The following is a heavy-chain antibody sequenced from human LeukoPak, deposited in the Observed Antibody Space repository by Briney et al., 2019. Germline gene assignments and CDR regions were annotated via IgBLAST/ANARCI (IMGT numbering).Heavy chain of an antibody. CDR2: ISAYNGNT. J-gene: IGHJ6*03. V-gene: IGHV1-18*01. CDR3: ARDYYGSGSYLGFYYYYYMDV. Sequence: GASVKVSCKASGYTFTSYGISWVRQAPGQGLEWMGWISAYNGNTNYAQKLQGRVTMTTDTSTSTAYMELRSLRSDDTAVYYCARDYYGSGSYLGFYYYYYMDVWGKGTTVTISS. D-gene: IGHD3-10*01. CDR1: GYTFTSYG.